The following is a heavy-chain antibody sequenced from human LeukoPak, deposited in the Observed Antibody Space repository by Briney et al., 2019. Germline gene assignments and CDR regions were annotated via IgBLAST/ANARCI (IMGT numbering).Heavy chain of an antibody. J-gene: IGHJ4*02. CDR3: ARGPLGWSDY. CDR1: GFTFSNYG. D-gene: IGHD1-26*01. V-gene: IGHV3-33*01. Sequence: GGSLRLSCAASGFTFSNYGMHWVRQAPGKGLEWVAVIWFDGTNKYYADSVKGRFTISRDNAKNSLYLQMNSLRDEDTAVYYCARGPLGWSDYWGQGILVTVSS. CDR2: IWFDGTNK.